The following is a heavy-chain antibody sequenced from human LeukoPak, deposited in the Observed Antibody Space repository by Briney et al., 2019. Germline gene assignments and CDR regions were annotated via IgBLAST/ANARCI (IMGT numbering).Heavy chain of an antibody. V-gene: IGHV1-2*02. CDR2: INPNNGGT. J-gene: IGHJ4*02. CDR3: ARGQRNYYDSSSYSYY. D-gene: IGHD3-22*01. Sequence: ASVKVSCKASGYIFTGYYMHWVRQAPGQGGEWRGWINPNNGGTNYAQKFQDRVTMTRDTSISTAYMELIRLRSDDTAVYYCARGQRNYYDSSSYSYYWGQGTLVTVSS. CDR1: GYIFTGYY.